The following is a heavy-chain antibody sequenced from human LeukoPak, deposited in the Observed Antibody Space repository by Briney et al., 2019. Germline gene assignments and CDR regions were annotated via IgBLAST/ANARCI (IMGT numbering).Heavy chain of an antibody. CDR2: ISGSGGST. CDR3: AKAYYYDTTEAFDI. Sequence: GGSLRLSCAASGFTFSSYGMSWVRQAPGKGLEWVSAISGSGGSTYYADSVKGRFTIPRDNSKNTLYLQMNSLRAEDTAVYYCAKAYYYDTTEAFDIWGQGTMVTVSS. J-gene: IGHJ3*02. CDR1: GFTFSSYG. V-gene: IGHV3-23*01. D-gene: IGHD3-22*01.